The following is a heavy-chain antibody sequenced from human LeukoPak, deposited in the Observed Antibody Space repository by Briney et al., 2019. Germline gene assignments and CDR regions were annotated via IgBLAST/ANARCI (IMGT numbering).Heavy chain of an antibody. V-gene: IGHV1-18*04. CDR3: AGGGYDYVWGSYRYNYFDY. Sequence: ASVKVSCTASGYTFTSYGISWVRQAPGQGLEWMGWISAYNGNTNYAQKLQGRVTMTTDTSTSTAYMELRSLRSDDTAVYYCAGGGYDYVWGSYRYNYFDYWGQGTLVTVSS. CDR2: ISAYNGNT. CDR1: GYTFTSYG. D-gene: IGHD3-16*02. J-gene: IGHJ4*02.